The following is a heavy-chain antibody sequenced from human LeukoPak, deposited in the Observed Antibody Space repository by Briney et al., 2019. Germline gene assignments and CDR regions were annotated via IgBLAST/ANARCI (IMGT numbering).Heavy chain of an antibody. CDR1: GFTFSSYE. J-gene: IGHJ4*02. Sequence: GGSLTLSCSTSGFTFSSYEMNWVGQAPGQGLEWVSYISSGGSTIYYADSVKGRFTISRDNAKNSLYLQMNSLRAEDTAVYYCAREGSFRSSGYYSLFDYWGQGTLVTVSS. D-gene: IGHD3-22*01. V-gene: IGHV3-48*03. CDR2: ISSGGSTI. CDR3: AREGSFRSSGYYSLFDY.